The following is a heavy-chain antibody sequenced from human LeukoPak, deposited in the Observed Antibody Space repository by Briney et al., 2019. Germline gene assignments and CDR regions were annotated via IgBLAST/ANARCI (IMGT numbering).Heavy chain of an antibody. J-gene: IGHJ4*02. D-gene: IGHD6-13*01. Sequence: SVNVSFKPSVYTFTGYYLHWVRQAPGQALEWMGWINPNSRCTNYLHKFHGRVTMTRDTSISTAYMELSRLTSDDTAVYYCARGFKRQQLVLGYWGQGTLVTVSS. V-gene: IGHV1-2*02. CDR1: VYTFTGYY. CDR3: ARGFKRQQLVLGY. CDR2: INPNSRCT.